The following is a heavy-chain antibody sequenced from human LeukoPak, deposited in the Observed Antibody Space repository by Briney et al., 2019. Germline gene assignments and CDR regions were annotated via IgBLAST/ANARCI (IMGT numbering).Heavy chain of an antibody. CDR3: ASAPRGTIIPYELPAGP. J-gene: IGHJ5*02. Sequence: ASVKVSCKASGYTFTSHGVTWVRQAPGQGLEWMGWISFYDGKTNYAQNVQARVTMTTDTSTSTAYMELRSLRSDDTAVCYCASAPRGTIIPYELPAGPWGQGTLVTVSS. D-gene: IGHD2-21*01. V-gene: IGHV1-18*01. CDR1: GYTFTSHG. CDR2: ISFYDGKT.